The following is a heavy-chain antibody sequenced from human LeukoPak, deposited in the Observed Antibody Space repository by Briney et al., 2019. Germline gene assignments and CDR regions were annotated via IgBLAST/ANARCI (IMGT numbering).Heavy chain of an antibody. CDR3: ARDPGYCSGGSCGNFDY. Sequence: PETLSLTCTVSGGSVSSASNYWSWIRQPPGKGLEWIGYMYYSGSTSYNPSLKSRVTISADTSKNQFSLKLSSVTAADTAVYYCARDPGYCSGGSCGNFDYWGQGTLVTVSS. CDR2: MYYSGST. V-gene: IGHV4-61*01. D-gene: IGHD2-15*01. J-gene: IGHJ4*02. CDR1: GGSVSSASNY.